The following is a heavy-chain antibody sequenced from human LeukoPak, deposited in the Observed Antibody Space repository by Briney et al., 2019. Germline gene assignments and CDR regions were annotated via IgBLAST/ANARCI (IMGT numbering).Heavy chain of an antibody. CDR1: GASIISGNCF. CDR3: ARQYEF. V-gene: IGHV4-39*01. CDR2: WHHSGIT. D-gene: IGHD3-10*01. Sequence: SETLSLTCTVSGASIISGNCFWGWVRQPPGKRLEWIGSWHHSGITDYNPSLKSRVTIVADTSKNQFSLKLASVAAADSAVYFCARQYEFWGQGTLVTVSS. J-gene: IGHJ4*02.